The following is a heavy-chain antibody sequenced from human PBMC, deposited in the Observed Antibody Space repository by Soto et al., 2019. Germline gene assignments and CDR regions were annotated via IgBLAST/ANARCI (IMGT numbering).Heavy chain of an antibody. CDR1: GDSVSSNSAA. J-gene: IGHJ4*02. CDR2: TYYRSKWYT. Sequence: SQTLSLTCAISGDSVSSNSAAWNWIRQSPSRGLEWLGRTYYRSKWYTDYAVSVKSRININPDTSKNHFSLQLKSVTPEDTALYFCARLAPGGSGGGGDYWGQGTLVTVSS. V-gene: IGHV6-1*01. D-gene: IGHD6-19*01. CDR3: ARLAPGGSGGGGDY.